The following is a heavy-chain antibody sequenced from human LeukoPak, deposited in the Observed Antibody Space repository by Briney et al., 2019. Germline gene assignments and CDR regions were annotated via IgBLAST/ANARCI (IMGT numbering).Heavy chain of an antibody. CDR3: SRRLDY. Sequence: GGSLRLSCAASGFPFSDSWMDWVRQAPGKGMEWVANIKQDGSEKHYADSVKGRFTISRDNAKNSLFLQMNGLRAEDTAVYYCSRRLDYWGQGALVTVS. CDR1: GFPFSDSW. V-gene: IGHV3-7*01. CDR2: IKQDGSEK. J-gene: IGHJ4*02.